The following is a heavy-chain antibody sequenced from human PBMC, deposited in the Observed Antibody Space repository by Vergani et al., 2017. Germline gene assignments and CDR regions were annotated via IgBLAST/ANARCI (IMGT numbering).Heavy chain of an antibody. Sequence: QLLESGGGLIQPGGSLRLSCAASGFTFNSYAMTWVRQAPGKGLEWVSGINNNGGSTYYADSVKGWFTISRDNSKNTLYLQMTDLRAEDTATYYCAKVCGSTSCLDGGGAFDVWVHGTMVTVSS. CDR2: INNNGGST. CDR1: GFTFNSYA. V-gene: IGHV3-23*01. D-gene: IGHD2-2*01. CDR3: AKVCGSTSCLDGGGAFDV. J-gene: IGHJ3*01.